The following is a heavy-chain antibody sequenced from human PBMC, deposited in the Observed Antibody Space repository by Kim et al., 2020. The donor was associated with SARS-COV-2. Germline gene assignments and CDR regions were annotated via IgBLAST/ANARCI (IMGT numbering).Heavy chain of an antibody. J-gene: IGHJ5*01. CDR2: IYHSGTT. D-gene: IGHD6-19*01. CDR3: ASGGSSGLTAEDWFDS. CDR1: GVSIRQNW. Sequence: SETLSLTCTVSGVSIRQNWWSWVRQSPGKGLEWIGDIYHSGTTNSNPSPANRVTMSADTSRNQFSLTLLSMTLADTAMYYCASGGSSGLTAEDWFDSRG. V-gene: IGHV4-4*02.